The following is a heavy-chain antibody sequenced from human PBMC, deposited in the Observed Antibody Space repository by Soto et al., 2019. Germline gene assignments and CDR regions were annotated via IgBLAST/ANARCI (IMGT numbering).Heavy chain of an antibody. CDR2: IKQDGSEK. V-gene: IGHV3-7*03. J-gene: IGHJ5*02. Sequence: EVQVVESGGGLVQPGGSLRLSCVASGFTFSNYWMSWVRQAPGKGLEWVANIKQDGSEKYYVGSVKGRFTISRDNATNSLHLQMNSLRAEDTAVYYCARDTGDFDPWGQGTLVTVSS. CDR1: GFTFSNYW. D-gene: IGHD2-21*02. CDR3: ARDTGDFDP.